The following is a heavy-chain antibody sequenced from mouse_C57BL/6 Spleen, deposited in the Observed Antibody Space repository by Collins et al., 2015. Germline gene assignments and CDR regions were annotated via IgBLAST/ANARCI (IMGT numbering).Heavy chain of an antibody. CDR3: ARERAYYRYDVGAWFAY. J-gene: IGHJ3*01. CDR1: GYSITSDYA. CDR2: ISYSGST. D-gene: IGHD2-14*01. Sequence: DVQLQESGPGLVKPSQSLSLTCTVTGYSITSDYAWNWIRQFPGNKLEWMGYISYSGSTSYNPSLKSRISITRGTSKNQFFLQLNSVTTEDTATYYCARERAYYRYDVGAWFAYWGQGTLVTVSA. V-gene: IGHV3-2*02.